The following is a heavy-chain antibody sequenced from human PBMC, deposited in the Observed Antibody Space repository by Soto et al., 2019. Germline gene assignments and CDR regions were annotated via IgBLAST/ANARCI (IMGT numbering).Heavy chain of an antibody. Sequence: GGSLRLSCTGSGFTFGSQAMSWVRQAPGKGLEWVSAISGRGTNTYYADSVKGRFTISRDNSKNRLYLQMNSLRAEDSAVYYCAKGGSDYFDTTGSYFLWYFDLWGRGTLVTVSS. CDR3: AKGGSDYFDTTGSYFLWYFDL. D-gene: IGHD3-22*01. CDR2: ISGRGTNT. J-gene: IGHJ2*01. V-gene: IGHV3-23*01. CDR1: GFTFGSQA.